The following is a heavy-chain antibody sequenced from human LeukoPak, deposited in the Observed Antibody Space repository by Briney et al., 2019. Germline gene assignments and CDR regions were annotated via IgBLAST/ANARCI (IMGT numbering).Heavy chain of an antibody. D-gene: IGHD6-19*01. CDR2: ISYDGSNK. J-gene: IGHJ6*02. V-gene: IGHV3-30*18. Sequence: GRSLRLSCAASGFTFSSYVMHWVRQAPGKGLEWVAVISYDGSNKYYADSVKGRFTISRDNSKNTLYLQMNSLRAEDTAVYYCAKDMGIAVVHYGMDVWGQGTTVTVSS. CDR1: GFTFSSYV. CDR3: AKDMGIAVVHYGMDV.